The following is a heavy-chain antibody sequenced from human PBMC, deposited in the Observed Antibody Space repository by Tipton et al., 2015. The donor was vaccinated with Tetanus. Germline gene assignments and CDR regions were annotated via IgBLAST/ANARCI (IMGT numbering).Heavy chain of an antibody. CDR1: GGSISSTSW. D-gene: IGHD1-26*01. CDR3: ARDGSGFGGSYDY. CDR2: IYHSGNT. Sequence: TLSLTCAVSGGSISSTSWWSWVRQPPGKGLEWIGEIYHSGNTNYNPSLKSRVSISVATSMNSFSLNLSSVTAADTAVYYCARDGSGFGGSYDYWGQGTLVTDSS. V-gene: IGHV4-4*02. J-gene: IGHJ4*02.